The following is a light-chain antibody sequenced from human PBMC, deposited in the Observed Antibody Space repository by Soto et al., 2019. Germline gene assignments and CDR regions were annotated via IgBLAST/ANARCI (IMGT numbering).Light chain of an antibody. CDR1: QSIKSN. CDR2: GAS. CDR3: QKYNTMYS. Sequence: EIVMTQSPATLSVFPGDRATLSCRASQSIKSNLAWYQQKPGQTPRLLIYGASTRATGIPGRFSGSGSGTEFTLTISSLQSEDFAVYYCQKYNTMYSFGQGTKLEIK. J-gene: IGKJ2*03. V-gene: IGKV3-15*01.